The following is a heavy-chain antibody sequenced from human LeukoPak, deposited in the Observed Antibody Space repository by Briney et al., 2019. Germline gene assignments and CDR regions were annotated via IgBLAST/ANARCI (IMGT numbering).Heavy chain of an antibody. CDR1: GFTFSNYW. J-gene: IGHJ6*03. CDR3: ARGPTRQWLVLNYYYYMDV. V-gene: IGHV3-74*01. CDR2: INSDGINT. D-gene: IGHD6-19*01. Sequence: GGSLRLSCAASGFTFSNYWMHWVRQAPGKGLVWVSRINSDGINTSYADSVKGRFTISRDNAKNTLNLQMNSLRAEDTAVYYCARGPTRQWLVLNYYYYMDVWGKGTTVTVSS.